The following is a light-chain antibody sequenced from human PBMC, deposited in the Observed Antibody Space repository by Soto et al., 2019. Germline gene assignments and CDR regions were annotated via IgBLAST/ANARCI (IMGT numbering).Light chain of an antibody. CDR3: GTWDNSLNGGV. J-gene: IGLJ3*02. Sequence: QSVLTQPPSVSAAPGHQVTIFCSGSSSNIGAHYVSWYQQLPGTAPKLLIYENNKRPSGIPDRFSGSKSGTSATLGITGLQTGDEADYYCGTWDNSLNGGVSGGGTKVTVL. CDR2: ENN. V-gene: IGLV1-51*02. CDR1: SSNIGAHY.